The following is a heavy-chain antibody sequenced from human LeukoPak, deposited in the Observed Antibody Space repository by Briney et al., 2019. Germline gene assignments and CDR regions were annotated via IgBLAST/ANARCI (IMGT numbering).Heavy chain of an antibody. CDR2: IDWDDDK. D-gene: IGHD3-22*01. CDR3: ARIGTSSYHYYFDY. CDR1: GFSLSTSGMR. Sequence: SGPALVKPTQTLTLTCTFSGFSLSTSGMRVSWIRQPPGKALEWLARIDWDDDKFCSTSLKTRLTISKDTSKNQVVLTMTNMDPVDTATYYCARIGTSSYHYYFDYWGQGTLVTVSS. V-gene: IGHV2-70*04. J-gene: IGHJ4*02.